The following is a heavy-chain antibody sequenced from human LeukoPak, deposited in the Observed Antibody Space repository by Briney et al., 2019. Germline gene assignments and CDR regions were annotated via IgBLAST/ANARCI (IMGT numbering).Heavy chain of an antibody. V-gene: IGHV3-53*01. CDR2: IYSGGST. J-gene: IGHJ4*02. Sequence: PGRSLRLSCAASGFTVSSNYMSWVRQAPGKGLEWVSVIYSGGSTYYADSVKGRFTISRDNSKNTLYLQMNSLRAEDTAVYYCARTRASYDDYWGQGTLVTVSS. D-gene: IGHD5-12*01. CDR1: GFTVSSNY. CDR3: ARTRASYDDY.